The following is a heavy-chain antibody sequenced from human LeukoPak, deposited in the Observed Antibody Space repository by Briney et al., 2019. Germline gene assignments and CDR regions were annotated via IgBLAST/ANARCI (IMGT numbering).Heavy chain of an antibody. CDR1: GVSIGSSAYY. V-gene: IGHV4-39*01. Sequence: PSETLSLTCTVSGVSIGSSAYYWGWIRQPPGKGLEWIGSVYYSGSAYYNPSLKSRVTISVDTSKRQFSLELSSVTAADTAVYYCARQDRTDGFDHWGQGTLVTVSS. J-gene: IGHJ5*02. CDR2: VYYSGSA. CDR3: ARQDRTDGFDH.